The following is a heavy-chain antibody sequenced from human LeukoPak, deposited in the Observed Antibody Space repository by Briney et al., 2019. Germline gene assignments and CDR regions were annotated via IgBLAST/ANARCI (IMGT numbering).Heavy chain of an antibody. CDR1: GYTFTGYY. CDR3: ARESEYSSSLGY. Sequence: ASVKVSCKASGYTFTGYYMHWVRQAPGQGLEWMGWINPNSGGTNYAQKFQGRVTMTRDTSISTAYMELSRLRSDDTAVYYCARESEYSSSLGYWGQGTLVTVSS. CDR2: INPNSGGT. J-gene: IGHJ4*02. V-gene: IGHV1-2*02. D-gene: IGHD6-6*01.